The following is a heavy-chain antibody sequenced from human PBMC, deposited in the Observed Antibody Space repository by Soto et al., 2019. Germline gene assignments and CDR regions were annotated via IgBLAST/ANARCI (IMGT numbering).Heavy chain of an antibody. CDR2: VYRTGSV. J-gene: IGHJ4*02. D-gene: IGHD3-9*01. CDR1: GVSIGSSGDY. Sequence: PSETLSLTCTVTGVSIGSSGDYWGWVRQPPGKGLEWIGSVYRTGSVYYNPSLYNPSLESRLIITVDTSKNQFSLKLRSVTAADTAVYYCVDVFTGSTFGYWGQGTLVTVSS. V-gene: IGHV4-39*01. CDR3: VDVFTGSTFGY.